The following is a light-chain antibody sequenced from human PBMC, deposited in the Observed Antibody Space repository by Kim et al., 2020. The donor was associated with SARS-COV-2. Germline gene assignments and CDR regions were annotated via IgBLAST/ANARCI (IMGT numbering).Light chain of an antibody. V-gene: IGKV1-39*01. CDR3: QQSYITPFT. Sequence: SVGDRDTITCRATRSISSHLNWYQQKPGRAPKLLVSAASTLQGGVPSRFSGSGSETDFTLTISRLQPEDFATDFCQQSYITPFTFGPGTKVDIK. CDR1: RSISSH. J-gene: IGKJ3*01. CDR2: AAS.